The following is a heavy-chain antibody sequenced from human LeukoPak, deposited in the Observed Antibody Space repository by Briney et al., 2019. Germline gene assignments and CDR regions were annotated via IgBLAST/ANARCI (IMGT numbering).Heavy chain of an antibody. CDR3: ARHDSWFDP. J-gene: IGHJ5*02. Sequence: SETLSLTCTVSGGSISSSSYYWGWIRQPPGKGQEWIGSIYYSGSTYYNPSLKSRVTISVDTSKNQFSLKLSSVTAADTAVYYCARHDSWFDPWGQGTLVTVSS. CDR2: IYYSGST. CDR1: GGSISSSSYY. V-gene: IGHV4-39*01. D-gene: IGHD3-22*01.